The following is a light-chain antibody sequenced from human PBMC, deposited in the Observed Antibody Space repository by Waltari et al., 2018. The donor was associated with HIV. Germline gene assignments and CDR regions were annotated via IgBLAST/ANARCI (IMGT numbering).Light chain of an antibody. J-gene: IGKJ5*01. CDR3: QQYGSSPRSIT. CDR1: QRVSSTY. V-gene: IGKV3-20*01. Sequence: EIVLTQSPGTLSLSPGERATLSCRASQRVSSTYLAWYQQKPGQAPRLLIYGASSRATGIPDRFSGSGSGTDFTLTISRLEPEDFAVYYCQQYGSSPRSITFGQGTRLEIK. CDR2: GAS.